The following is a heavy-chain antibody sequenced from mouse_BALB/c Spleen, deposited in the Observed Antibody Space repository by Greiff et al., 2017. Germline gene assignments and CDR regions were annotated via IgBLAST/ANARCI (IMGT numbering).Heavy chain of an antibody. D-gene: IGHD1-1*01. CDR1: GYSITSDYA. V-gene: IGHV3-2*02. Sequence: EVKLVESGPGLVKPSQSLSLTCTVTGYSITSDYAWNWIRQFPGNKLEWMGYISYSGSTSYNPSLKSRISITRDTSKNQFFLQLNSVTTEDTATYYCARELLRGYYAMDYWGQGTSVTVSS. CDR3: ARELLRGYYAMDY. J-gene: IGHJ4*01. CDR2: ISYSGST.